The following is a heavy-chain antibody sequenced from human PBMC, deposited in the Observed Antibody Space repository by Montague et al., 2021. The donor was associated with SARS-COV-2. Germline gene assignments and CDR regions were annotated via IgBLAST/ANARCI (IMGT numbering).Heavy chain of an antibody. Sequence: SLRLSCAASGFTFSSYAMHWVRQAPGKGLEWVAVISYDGSNKYYADSVKGRSTISRDNSKNTLYLQMNSLRAEDTAVYYCARVSAGLYSTPSDYWGQGTLVTVSS. V-gene: IGHV3-30-3*01. CDR2: ISYDGSNK. D-gene: IGHD6-13*01. CDR3: ARVSAGLYSTPSDY. J-gene: IGHJ4*02. CDR1: GFTFSSYA.